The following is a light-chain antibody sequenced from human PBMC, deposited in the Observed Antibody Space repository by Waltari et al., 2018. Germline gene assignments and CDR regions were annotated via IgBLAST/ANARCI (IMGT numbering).Light chain of an antibody. Sequence: DVQLTQSPSSLSASVGDRVTITCRASQAVSSWLAWYQHKPGKAPKLLIYGVSKLQGGVPSRFNGSGSGPDFTLTISSLQPEDSATYYCQHANTFPPSFGGGTKVEIK. CDR2: GVS. J-gene: IGKJ4*01. CDR3: QHANTFPPS. V-gene: IGKV1-12*01. CDR1: QAVSSW.